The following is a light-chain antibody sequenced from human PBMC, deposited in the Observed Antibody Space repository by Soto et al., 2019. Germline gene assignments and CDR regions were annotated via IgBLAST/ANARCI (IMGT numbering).Light chain of an antibody. V-gene: IGKV1-39*01. CDR1: QSISSY. CDR2: AAS. J-gene: IGKJ1*01. CDR3: QQSYSTSPT. Sequence: DIQMTQSPSSLSASVGDRVTITRRASQSISSYLNWYQQKPGKAPKLLIYAASSLQSGVPSRFSGSGSGTDFTLTISSLQPEDFATYYCQQSYSTSPTFGQGTKVEIK.